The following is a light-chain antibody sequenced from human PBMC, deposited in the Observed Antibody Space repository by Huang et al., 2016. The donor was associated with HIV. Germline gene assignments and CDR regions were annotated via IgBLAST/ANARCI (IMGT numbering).Light chain of an antibody. Sequence: EIVLTQSPATLFLSPGERATLSCRASQGLANYLAWYQQKPGQAPRLLIYAASNRATGIPARFSGSGSWTDFTLTISSLEPEDFAVYYCQQRGNWQLTFGGGTKVEIK. CDR3: QQRGNWQLT. CDR2: AAS. V-gene: IGKV3-11*01. CDR1: QGLANY. J-gene: IGKJ4*01.